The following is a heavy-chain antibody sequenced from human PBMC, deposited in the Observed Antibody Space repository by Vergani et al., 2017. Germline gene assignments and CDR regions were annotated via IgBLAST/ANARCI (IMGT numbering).Heavy chain of an antibody. CDR1: GGSISSGGYS. CDR3: ARAGRLHLGELSIRGRGQHPVGYYYYYMDV. J-gene: IGHJ6*03. D-gene: IGHD3-16*02. CDR2: INHSGST. Sequence: QLQLQESGSGLVKPSQTLSLTCAVSGGSISSGGYSWSWIRQPPGKGLEWIGEINHSGSTNYNPSLKSRVTISVDTSKNQFSLKLSSVTAADTAVYYCARAGRLHLGELSIRGRGQHPVGYYYYYMDVWGKGTTVTVSS. V-gene: IGHV4-30-2*01.